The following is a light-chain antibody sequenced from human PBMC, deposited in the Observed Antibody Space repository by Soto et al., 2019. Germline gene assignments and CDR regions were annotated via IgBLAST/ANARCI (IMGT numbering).Light chain of an antibody. CDR1: QSVSSN. V-gene: IGKV3-20*01. Sequence: EIVMTQSPATLSVSPGERATLSCRASQSVSSNLAWYQQKPGQAPRLLIYAASSWATGIPDRFSGSGSGTDFTLTISRLEPEDFAVYYCQQYATSPVTFAGGTKV. CDR3: QQYATSPVT. J-gene: IGKJ4*01. CDR2: AAS.